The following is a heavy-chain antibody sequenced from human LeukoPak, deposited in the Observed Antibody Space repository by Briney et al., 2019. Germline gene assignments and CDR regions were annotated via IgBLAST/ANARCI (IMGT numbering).Heavy chain of an antibody. J-gene: IGHJ6*03. V-gene: IGHV3-48*03. CDR2: ISSSGSTI. D-gene: IGHD6-13*01. Sequence: GGSLRLSCAASGFTFSSYEMNWVRQAPGKGLEWVSYISSSGSTIYYADSVKGRFTISRDNAKNSLYLQMNSLRAEDTAVYYCARAAGPAALYYYYMDVWGQGTLVTVSS. CDR3: ARAAGPAALYYYYMDV. CDR1: GFTFSSYE.